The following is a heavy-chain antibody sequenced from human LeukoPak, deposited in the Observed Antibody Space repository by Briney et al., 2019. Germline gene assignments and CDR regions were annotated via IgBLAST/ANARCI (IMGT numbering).Heavy chain of an antibody. CDR2: IYSGGST. V-gene: IGHV3-53*01. CDR1: GFTVSSNY. Sequence: GGSLRLSCAAPGFTVSSNYMSWVRQAPGKGLEWVSVIYSGGSTYYADSVKGRFTISRDNSKNTLYLQMNSLRAEDTAVYYCAKAAVLDIVVVVAAGGHFDYWGQGTLVTVSS. D-gene: IGHD2-15*01. J-gene: IGHJ4*02. CDR3: AKAAVLDIVVVVAAGGHFDY.